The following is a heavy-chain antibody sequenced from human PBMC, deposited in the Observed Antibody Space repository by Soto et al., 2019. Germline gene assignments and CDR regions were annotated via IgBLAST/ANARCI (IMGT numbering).Heavy chain of an antibody. CDR3: ARDRLPLGELSPGEY. Sequence: ASVKVSCKASGYTFTNYSISWVRQAPGQGLECMGYNRNYAQKLQGRVTMTTDTATSTAYMELRSLRSDDTAVYYCARDRLPLGELSPGEYWGQGTVVTVSS. CDR1: GYTFTNYS. J-gene: IGHJ4*02. V-gene: IGHV1-18*01. D-gene: IGHD3-16*02. CDR2: NR.